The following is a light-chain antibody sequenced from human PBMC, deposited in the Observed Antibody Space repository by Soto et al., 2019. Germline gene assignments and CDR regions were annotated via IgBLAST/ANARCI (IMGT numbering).Light chain of an antibody. Sequence: QSVLTQPPSVSAAPGQKVTISCSGSNSNIGDNYVSWYQQLPGTAPKLLIYDNNKRPSGIPDRFSGSKSGPSASLGITGLQTGDEADYYCGTWDSSLSAGIFGTGTKLTVL. CDR1: NSNIGDNY. CDR2: DNN. V-gene: IGLV1-51*01. CDR3: GTWDSSLSAGI. J-gene: IGLJ1*01.